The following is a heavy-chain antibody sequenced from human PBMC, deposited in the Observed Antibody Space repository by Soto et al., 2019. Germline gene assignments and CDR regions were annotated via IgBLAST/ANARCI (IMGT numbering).Heavy chain of an antibody. CDR1: GGSVSSGSYY. Sequence: PSETLSLTCTVSGGSVSSGSYYWSWIRQAPGKGLEWIGYIYYSGSTNYNPSLKSRVTISVDTSKNQFSLKLSSVTAADTAVYYCARHVDVGHSYGYRNWFDPWGQRTLVTVSS. CDR2: IYYSGST. D-gene: IGHD5-18*01. V-gene: IGHV4-61*01. J-gene: IGHJ5*02. CDR3: ARHVDVGHSYGYRNWFDP.